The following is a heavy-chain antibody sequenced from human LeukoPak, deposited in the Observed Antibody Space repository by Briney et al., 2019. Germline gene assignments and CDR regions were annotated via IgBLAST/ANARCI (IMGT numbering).Heavy chain of an antibody. D-gene: IGHD1-1*01. CDR1: GYTFTSYG. J-gene: IGHJ3*02. Sequence: ASVKVSCKASGYTFTSYGISWVRQAPGQGLEWMGWISVYTGDTNYAENLQGRVTMTTDTSTSTAYMELRNLRSDDTAMYFCARGGITTDSDIWGQGTLVTVSS. CDR2: ISVYTGDT. CDR3: ARGGITTDSDI. V-gene: IGHV1-18*01.